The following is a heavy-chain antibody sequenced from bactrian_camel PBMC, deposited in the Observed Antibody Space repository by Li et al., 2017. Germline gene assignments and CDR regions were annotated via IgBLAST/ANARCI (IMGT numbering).Heavy chain of an antibody. Sequence: VQLVESGGGSVQAGGSLRLSCAASGYSHNSSCMGWFRQAPGKEREGVAAIDSAGKTSYADSVKGRFTISHARTRNTLHLQMSDKKPEDADIYTCAASTRNQCELIPRESKMYAYYGQGTQVTVS. J-gene: IGHJ4*01. V-gene: IGHV3S53*01. CDR2: IDSAGKT. CDR1: GYSHNSSC. D-gene: IGHD1*01.